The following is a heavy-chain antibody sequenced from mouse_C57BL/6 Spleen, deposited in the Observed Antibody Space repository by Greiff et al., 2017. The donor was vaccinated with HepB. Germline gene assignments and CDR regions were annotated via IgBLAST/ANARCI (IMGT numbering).Heavy chain of an antibody. CDR2: IDPSDSET. CDR3: ARSKDPYYGSSSYYYAMDY. V-gene: IGHV1-52*01. J-gene: IGHJ4*01. CDR1: GYTFTSYW. Sequence: QVQLQQPGAELVRPGSSVKLSCKASGYTFTSYWMHWVKQRPIQGLEWIGNIDPSDSETHYNQKFKDKATLTVDKSSSTAYMQLSSLTSEDSAVYYCARSKDPYYGSSSYYYAMDYWGQGTSVTVSS. D-gene: IGHD1-1*01.